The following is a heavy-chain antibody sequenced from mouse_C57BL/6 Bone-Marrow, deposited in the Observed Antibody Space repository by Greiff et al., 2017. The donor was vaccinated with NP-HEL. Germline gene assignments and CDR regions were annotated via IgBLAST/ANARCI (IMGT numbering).Heavy chain of an antibody. CDR1: GFSLTSYA. D-gene: IGHD2-5*01. V-gene: IGHV2-9-1*01. CDR3: AREERTYYSNYDYAMDY. CDR2: IWTGGGT. J-gene: IGHJ4*01. Sequence: VKLMESGPGLVAPSQSLSITCTVSGFSLTSYAISWVRQPPGKGLEWLGVIWTGGGTNYNSALKSRLSISKDNSKNQVFLQMNSLQTDDTARYYCAREERTYYSNYDYAMDYWGQGTSVTVAS.